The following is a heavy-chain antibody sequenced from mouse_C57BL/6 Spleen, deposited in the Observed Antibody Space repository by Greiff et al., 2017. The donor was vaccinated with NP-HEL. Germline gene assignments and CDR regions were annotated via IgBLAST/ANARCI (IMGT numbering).Heavy chain of an antibody. J-gene: IGHJ3*01. CDR1: GYTFTDYN. CDR2: INPNNGGT. D-gene: IGHD4-1*01. CDR3: ARSRTGTKYAY. Sequence: EVQLQQSGPELVKPGASVKIPCKASGYTFTDYNMDWVKQSHGKSLEWIGDINPNNGGTIYNQKFKGKATLTVDKSSSTAYMELRSLTSGDTAVYYCARSRTGTKYAYWGKGTLVTVSA. V-gene: IGHV1-18*01.